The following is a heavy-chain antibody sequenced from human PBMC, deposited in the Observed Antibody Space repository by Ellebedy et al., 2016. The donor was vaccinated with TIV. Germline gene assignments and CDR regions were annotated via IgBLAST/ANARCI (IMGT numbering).Heavy chain of an antibody. V-gene: IGHV3-48*04. D-gene: IGHD3-10*01. CDR3: ARVSSVLRYYGSGSYELDY. J-gene: IGHJ4*02. CDR1: GFTFSSYS. Sequence: PGGSLRLSCAASGFTFSSYSMNWVRQAPGKGLEWVSYISSSSSTIYYADSVKGRFTISRDNAKNSLYLQMNSLRAEDTAVYYCARVSSVLRYYGSGSYELDYWGQGTLVTVSS. CDR2: ISSSSSTI.